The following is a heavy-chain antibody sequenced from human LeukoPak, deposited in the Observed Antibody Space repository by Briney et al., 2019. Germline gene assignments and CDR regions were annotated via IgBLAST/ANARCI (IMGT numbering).Heavy chain of an antibody. D-gene: IGHD2-15*01. Sequence: GASVKVSCKASGYTFTSYYMHWVRQAPGQGLEWMGIINPSGGSTSYAQKFQGRVTMTRDMSTSTVYMELSSLRSEDTAVYYCARDGDIVVPGGYYFDYWGQGTLVTVSS. CDR1: GYTFTSYY. J-gene: IGHJ4*02. CDR3: ARDGDIVVPGGYYFDY. V-gene: IGHV1-46*01. CDR2: INPSGGST.